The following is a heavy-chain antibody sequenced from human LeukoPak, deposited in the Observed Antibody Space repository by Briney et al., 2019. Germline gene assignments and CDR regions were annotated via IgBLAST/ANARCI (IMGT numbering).Heavy chain of an antibody. Sequence: SETLSLTCTVSGGSISSYYWSWIRQPPGKGLEWIGYIYYSGSTNYNPSLKSRVTISVDTSKNQFSLKLSSVTAADTAVYYCAKEFRIVGATRGFDYWGQGTLVTVSS. D-gene: IGHD1-26*01. CDR3: AKEFRIVGATRGFDY. CDR1: GGSISSYY. CDR2: IYYSGST. J-gene: IGHJ4*02. V-gene: IGHV4-59*01.